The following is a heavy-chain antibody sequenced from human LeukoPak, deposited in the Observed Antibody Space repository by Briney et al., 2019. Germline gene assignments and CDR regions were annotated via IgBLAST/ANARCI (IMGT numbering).Heavy chain of an antibody. J-gene: IGHJ3*02. CDR2: ISYDGSNK. Sequence: GGSLRLSCAASGFTFSSYAMHWVRQAPGKGLGWVAVISYDGSNKYYADSVKGRFTISRDNSKNTLYLQMNSLRAEDTAVYYCARDLRQQLVQDAFDIWGQGTMVTVSS. D-gene: IGHD6-13*01. CDR3: ARDLRQQLVQDAFDI. CDR1: GFTFSSYA. V-gene: IGHV3-30-3*01.